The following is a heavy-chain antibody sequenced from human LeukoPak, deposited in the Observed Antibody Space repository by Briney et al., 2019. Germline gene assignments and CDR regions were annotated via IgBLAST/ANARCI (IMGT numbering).Heavy chain of an antibody. CDR2: ISAYNGNT. Sequence: ASVTVSCKASGYTFTSYGISWVRQAPGQGLAWMGWISAYNGNTNYAQKLQGRVTMTTDTSTSTAYMELRSLRSDDTAVYYCAREYSGSYFLDYWGQGTLVTVSS. J-gene: IGHJ4*02. D-gene: IGHD1-26*01. CDR1: GYTFTSYG. V-gene: IGHV1-18*01. CDR3: AREYSGSYFLDY.